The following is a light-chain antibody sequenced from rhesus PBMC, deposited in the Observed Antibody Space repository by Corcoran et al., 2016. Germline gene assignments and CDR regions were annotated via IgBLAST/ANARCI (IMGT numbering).Light chain of an antibody. CDR2: DAS. V-gene: IGKV1-66*01. CDR1: QGINHY. J-gene: IGKJ4*01. Sequence: DIQMTQSPSSLSASVGDRVTITCRASQGINHYLSWYQQKTGKAPKPLIYDASSLETGVPSRVSGSGSGTDYTLTIRGLQPEVIATYYCQQYSTSPPTFGGGTKVGIQ. CDR3: QQYSTSPPT.